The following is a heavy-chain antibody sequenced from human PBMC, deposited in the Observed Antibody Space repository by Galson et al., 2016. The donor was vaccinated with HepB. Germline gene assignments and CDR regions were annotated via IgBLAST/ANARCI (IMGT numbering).Heavy chain of an antibody. D-gene: IGHD3-10*01. J-gene: IGHJ6*02. Sequence: SLRLSCAASGFTFSTCGMHWVRQAPGKGLEWVAVISYGGNNKYYADSVKGRFTISRDNSRNTLYLQMNSLRAEDTALYYCAKDDSCYYGSGSYSSLKYYYFYGVDVWGQGALVTVSS. CDR3: AKDDSCYYGSGSYSSLKYYYFYGVDV. CDR2: ISYGGNNK. V-gene: IGHV3-30*18. CDR1: GFTFSTCG.